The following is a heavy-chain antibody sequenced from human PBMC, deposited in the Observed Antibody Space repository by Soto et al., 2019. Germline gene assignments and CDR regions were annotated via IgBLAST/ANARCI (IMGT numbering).Heavy chain of an antibody. J-gene: IGHJ3*01. CDR3: AKSLYYYDRNREGAFDA. CDR1: GFMFNYYV. CDR2: MSDNG. D-gene: IGHD3-22*01. Sequence: EVQLLESGGGFVQPGGSLRLSCKASGFMFNYYVMSWVRQAPGKGLEWVSPMSDNGDSVKGRFTISRDNYKNTLYLQMTSLRAEDTAVYYCAKSLYYYDRNREGAFDAWGHGTEVIVSS. V-gene: IGHV3-23*01.